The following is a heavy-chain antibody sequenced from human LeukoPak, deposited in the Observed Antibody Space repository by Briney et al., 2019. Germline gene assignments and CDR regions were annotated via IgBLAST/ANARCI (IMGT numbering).Heavy chain of an antibody. CDR2: ISGGGMT. V-gene: IGHV3-53*01. CDR1: GFTVSNSY. D-gene: IGHD3-10*01. Sequence: GGSLRLSCVASGFTVSNSYMTWVRQTPGKGLEWVAFISGGGMTLYADCVKGRFTISRDYSEDTLHLQMNSLRVTDTAVYYCSRGFGGDLLGYYFDSWGQGTQVTVSS. J-gene: IGHJ4*02. CDR3: SRGFGGDLLGYYFDS.